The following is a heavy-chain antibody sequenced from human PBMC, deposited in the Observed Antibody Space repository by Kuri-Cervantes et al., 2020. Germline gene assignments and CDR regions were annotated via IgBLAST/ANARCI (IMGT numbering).Heavy chain of an antibody. D-gene: IGHD3-3*01. CDR2: IIPIFGTA. CDR1: GGTFSSYA. CDR3: ASSPTIFGVVTNADLYYFDY. J-gene: IGHJ4*02. Sequence: SVKVSCKASGGTFSSYAISWVRQAPGQGLERMGGIIPIFGTANYAQKFQGRVTITADESTSTAYMELSSLRSEDTAVYYCASSPTIFGVVTNADLYYFDYWGQGTLVTVSS. V-gene: IGHV1-69*13.